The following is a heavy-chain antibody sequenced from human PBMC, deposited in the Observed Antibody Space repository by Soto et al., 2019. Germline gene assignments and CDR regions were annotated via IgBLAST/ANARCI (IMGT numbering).Heavy chain of an antibody. D-gene: IGHD2-2*02. CDR3: AKGIGCSSTSCYTVDEIHY. Sequence: GGSLRLSCAASGFTFSDYYMSWIRQAPGKGLEWVSYISSSSSYTNYADSVKGRFTISRDNSKNTLYLQMNSLRAEDTAVYYCAKGIGCSSTSCYTVDEIHYWGQGTLVTVS. J-gene: IGHJ4*02. V-gene: IGHV3-11*05. CDR1: GFTFSDYY. CDR2: ISSSSSYT.